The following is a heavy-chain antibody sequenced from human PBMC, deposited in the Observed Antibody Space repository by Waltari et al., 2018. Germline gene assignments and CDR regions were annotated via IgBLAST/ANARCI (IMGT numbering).Heavy chain of an antibody. V-gene: IGHV3-48*01. CDR1: GFTFSNYK. J-gene: IGHJ4*02. Sequence: EVQLVESGGGLVQPGGSLRLPCAASGFTFSNYKMHWVRQAPGKGLEWVSYISRTSSTIYYADSVKGRFSISRDNAKNSLYLQMNSLRAEDTAVYYCARVGSSSPHFDCWGQGTLVTVSS. CDR3: ARVGSSSPHFDC. CDR2: ISRTSSTI. D-gene: IGHD6-6*01.